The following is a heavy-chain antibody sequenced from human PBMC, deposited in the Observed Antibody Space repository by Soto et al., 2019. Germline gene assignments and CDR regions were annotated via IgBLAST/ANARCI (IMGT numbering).Heavy chain of an antibody. V-gene: IGHV1-58*01. CDR1: GFTFTSSA. CDR3: ATGPWSSGWYGGAGNAFDI. CDR2: IVVGSGNT. D-gene: IGHD6-19*01. J-gene: IGHJ3*02. Sequence: SVKVSCKASGFTFTSSAVQWVRQARGQRLEWIGWIVVGSGNTNYAQKFQERVTITRDKSKNQFSLKLSSVTAADTAVYYCATGPWSSGWYGGAGNAFDIWGQGTMVTVSS.